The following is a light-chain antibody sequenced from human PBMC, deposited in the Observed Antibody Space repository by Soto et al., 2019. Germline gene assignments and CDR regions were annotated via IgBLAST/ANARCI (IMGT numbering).Light chain of an antibody. Sequence: IQLTQSPSSLSASVGDRVTITCRASQGINSNLAWYQQKPGKAPKLLIYAASTLQSGVPSRFSGTGSGTDFTLTIGGLQPEDFAVYYCQQHDSYPLTFGQGTRLEIK. V-gene: IGKV1-9*01. CDR2: AAS. J-gene: IGKJ5*01. CDR3: QQHDSYPLT. CDR1: QGINSN.